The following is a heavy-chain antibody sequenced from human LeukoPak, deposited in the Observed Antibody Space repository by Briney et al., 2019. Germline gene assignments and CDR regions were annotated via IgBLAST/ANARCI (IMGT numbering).Heavy chain of an antibody. CDR2: ISAYNGNT. Sequence: ASVKVSCKASGCTFTSYGISWVRQAPGQGLEWMGWISAYNGNTNYAQKLQGRVTMTTDTSTSTAYMELRSLRSDDTAVYYCARGTMITFGGVIVRPPHYYFDYWGQGTLVTVSS. V-gene: IGHV1-18*01. D-gene: IGHD3-16*02. CDR3: ARGTMITFGGVIVRPPHYYFDY. J-gene: IGHJ4*02. CDR1: GCTFTSYG.